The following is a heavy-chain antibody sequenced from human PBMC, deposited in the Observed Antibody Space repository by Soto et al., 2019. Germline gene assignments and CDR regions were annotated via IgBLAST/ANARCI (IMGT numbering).Heavy chain of an antibody. J-gene: IGHJ4*02. CDR1: EFTVTSNY. D-gene: IGHD2-15*01. CDR3: ARATYCTGGNCLLDY. V-gene: IGHV3-53*04. Sequence: EVQLVESGGGLVQPGGSLRLSCAASEFTVTSNYMSWVRQAPGKGLEWVSVIYSRGSTYYADFVKGRFTIFRDNSKNTVYLQMNSLRAEDTAVYYCARATYCTGGNCLLDYWGQGTLVTVSS. CDR2: IYSRGST.